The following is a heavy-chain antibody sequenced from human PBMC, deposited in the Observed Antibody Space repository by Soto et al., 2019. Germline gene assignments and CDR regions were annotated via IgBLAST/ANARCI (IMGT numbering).Heavy chain of an antibody. J-gene: IGHJ6*02. D-gene: IGHD2-2*01. Sequence: GGSLILSCASSGFTFTSHARHLVRQTPGKGLEWVAAISYDEIDKKYASSVKGRFTVSRDNVKNTLSLQMNSLRPEDTAVYYCAKDSGYQLPDNYFYYGLDVWGQGTTVTVSS. V-gene: IGHV3-30*18. CDR2: ISYDEIDK. CDR1: GFTFTSHA. CDR3: AKDSGYQLPDNYFYYGLDV.